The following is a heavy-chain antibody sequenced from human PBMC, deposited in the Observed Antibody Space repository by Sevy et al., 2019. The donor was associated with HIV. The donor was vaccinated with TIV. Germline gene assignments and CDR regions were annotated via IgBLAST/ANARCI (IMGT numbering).Heavy chain of an antibody. CDR1: GFPFNDHA. CDR3: AKDINRGCDGVNCYSYYYYFYCLDV. D-gene: IGHD2-21*01. CDR2: ISWNSRNI. V-gene: IGHV3-9*01. Sequence: GGSLRLSCAASGFPFNDHAMHWVRLVPGKGLEWVSGISWNSRNIGYADSVKGRFTISRDNTRHSVYLEMHSLRPEDTALYYCAKDINRGCDGVNCYSYYYYFYCLDVWGQGTTVTVSS. J-gene: IGHJ6*02.